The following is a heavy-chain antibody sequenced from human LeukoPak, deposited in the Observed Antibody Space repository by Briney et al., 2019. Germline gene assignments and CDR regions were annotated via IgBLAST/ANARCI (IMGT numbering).Heavy chain of an antibody. J-gene: IGHJ4*02. Sequence: GSLRLSCAASGFTFSDYYMIWIRQAPGRGLEWISYISSSGSTIFYADSVKGRFTISRDNAKNSLYLQMNSLRAEDTAVYYCATIDDFWSGYYTFDYWGQGTLVTVSS. V-gene: IGHV3-11*04. CDR2: ISSSGSTI. CDR1: GFTFSDYY. CDR3: ATIDDFWSGYYTFDY. D-gene: IGHD3-3*01.